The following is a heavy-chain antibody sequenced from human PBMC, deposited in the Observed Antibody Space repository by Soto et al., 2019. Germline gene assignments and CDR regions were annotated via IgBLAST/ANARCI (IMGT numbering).Heavy chain of an antibody. CDR3: ARGDVNWFDP. Sequence: ASVKVSGKASGYSFIGSYMHWVRQAPGQGLESMGWINPNSGVTNYAQKFQGRVTMTRDTSITAAYMELSSLRSDDTAVYYCARGDVNWFDPWGQGTLVTVSS. J-gene: IGHJ5*02. V-gene: IGHV1-2*02. CDR2: INPNSGVT. D-gene: IGHD2-21*02. CDR1: GYSFIGSY.